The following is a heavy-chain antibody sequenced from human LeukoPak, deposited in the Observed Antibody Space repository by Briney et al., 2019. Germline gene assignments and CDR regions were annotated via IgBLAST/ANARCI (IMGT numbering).Heavy chain of an antibody. V-gene: IGHV1-18*01. D-gene: IGHD2-15*01. CDR1: GYTFTSYG. CDR3: ARYIHPQGLVGYAMDV. CDR2: ISAYNGNT. Sequence: GASVKVSCKASGYTFTSYGISWVRQAPGQGLEWMGWISAYNGNTNYAQKLQGRVTMTTDTSTSTAYMELRSLRSDDTAVYYCARYIHPQGLVGYAMDVWGQGTTVIVSS. J-gene: IGHJ6*02.